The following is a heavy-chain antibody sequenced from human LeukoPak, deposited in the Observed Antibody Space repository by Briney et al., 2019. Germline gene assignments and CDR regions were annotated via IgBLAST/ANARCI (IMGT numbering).Heavy chain of an antibody. Sequence: SETLSLTCTVSGYSISSGYYWGWIRQPPGKGLEWIGSIYHSGSTYYNPSLKSRVTISVDTSKNQFSLKLSSVTAADTAVYYCARVGLANDAFDIWGQGTMVTVSS. D-gene: IGHD1-26*01. CDR2: IYHSGST. CDR1: GYSISSGYY. V-gene: IGHV4-38-2*02. J-gene: IGHJ3*02. CDR3: ARVGLANDAFDI.